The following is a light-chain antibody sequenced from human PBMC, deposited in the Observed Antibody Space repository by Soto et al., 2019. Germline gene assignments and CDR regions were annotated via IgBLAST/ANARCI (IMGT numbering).Light chain of an antibody. V-gene: IGKV3-11*01. CDR3: QKYNTAPFT. CDR1: QSVGSY. Sequence: EIVLTQSPATLSLSPGERATLSCRASQSVGSYLTWYQLKPGQAPRVLIYDASNRATGVPGRFSGSGSGTDFTLTISSLQPEDVATYYCQKYNTAPFTFGPGTKVDIK. J-gene: IGKJ3*01. CDR2: DAS.